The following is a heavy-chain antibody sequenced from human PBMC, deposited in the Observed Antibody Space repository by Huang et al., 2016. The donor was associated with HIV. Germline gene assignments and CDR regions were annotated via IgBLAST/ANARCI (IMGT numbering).Heavy chain of an antibody. CDR2: ISAYNGVT. V-gene: IGHV1-18*01. CDR1: GYTFTSYG. J-gene: IGHJ3*02. CDR3: ARDSPLLGVVIVVVPTAPNAFDI. Sequence: QVQLVQSGVEVKKPGASVKVSCKASGYTFTSYGISWVRQAPGQGVEWMGWISAYNGVTNYAQTVQGRVTMTTDTSTSKAYMELRSLRSDDTAVYYCARDSPLLGVVIVVVPTAPNAFDIWGQGTMVTVSS. D-gene: IGHD2-2*01.